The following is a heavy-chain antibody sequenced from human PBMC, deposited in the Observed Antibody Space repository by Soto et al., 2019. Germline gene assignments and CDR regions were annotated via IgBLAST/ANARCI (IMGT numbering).Heavy chain of an antibody. Sequence: QVQLVQSGAEVKKPGSSVKVSCKASGGTFSSYTISWVRQAPGQGLEWMGRIIPILGIANYAQKFQGRVTITADKSTSTAYMELSSLRSEDTAVYYCAIQGLIAVAGTSSFDYWGQGTLVTVSS. J-gene: IGHJ4*02. CDR1: GGTFSSYT. D-gene: IGHD6-19*01. V-gene: IGHV1-69*02. CDR2: IIPILGIA. CDR3: AIQGLIAVAGTSSFDY.